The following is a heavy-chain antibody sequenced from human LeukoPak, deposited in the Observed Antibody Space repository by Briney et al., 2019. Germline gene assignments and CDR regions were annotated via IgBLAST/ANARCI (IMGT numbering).Heavy chain of an antibody. Sequence: GGSLGLSCAASGFTFSSYAMSWVRQAPGKGLEWVSAISGSGGSTYYADSVKGRFTISRDNSKNTLYLQMNSLIAEDTAIYYCAKVDIVVVPAARGFDYWGQGTLVTVSS. CDR1: GFTFSSYA. CDR2: ISGSGGST. D-gene: IGHD2-2*01. J-gene: IGHJ4*02. CDR3: AKVDIVVVPAARGFDY. V-gene: IGHV3-23*01.